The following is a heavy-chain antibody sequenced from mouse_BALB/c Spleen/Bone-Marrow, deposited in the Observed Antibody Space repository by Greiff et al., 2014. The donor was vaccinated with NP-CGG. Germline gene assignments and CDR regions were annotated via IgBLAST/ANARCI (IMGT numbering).Heavy chain of an antibody. CDR3: ASYYYGSSSFAY. CDR1: SFNNKDTY. Sequence: DVKLVESGAELVKPGASVKLSCTASSFNNKDTYMHWVKQRPEQGLEWIGRIDPANGNTKYDPKFQGKATITADTSSNTAYLQLSSLTSEDTAVYYCASYYYGSSSFAYWGQGTLVTVSA. CDR2: IDPANGNT. J-gene: IGHJ3*01. D-gene: IGHD1-1*01. V-gene: IGHV14-3*02.